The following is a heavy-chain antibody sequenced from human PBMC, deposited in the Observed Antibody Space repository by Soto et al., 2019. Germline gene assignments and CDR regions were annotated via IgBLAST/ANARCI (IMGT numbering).Heavy chain of an antibody. CDR1: GITATNGH. CDR3: ARDWNGDKYFDY. V-gene: IGHV3-53*01. CDR2: IFSDDNT. Sequence: DVQLVGSGGGLIQPGGSLRLSCAASGITATNGHMSWVRQSPGKGLEWVSVIFSDDNTYYADSVKGRFTISRDTSKNTVYLQMNSLRADDTAVYYCARDWNGDKYFDYWDQGTLVTVSS. D-gene: IGHD4-17*01. J-gene: IGHJ4*02.